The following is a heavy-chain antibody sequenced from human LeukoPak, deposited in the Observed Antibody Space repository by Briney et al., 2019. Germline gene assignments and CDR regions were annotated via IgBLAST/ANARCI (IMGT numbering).Heavy chain of an antibody. V-gene: IGHV4-34*01. Sequence: SETLSLTCGVSGTSFSSYYWSWIRQTPGKGLEWIGEVNHSGYTNMSPSLKSRVTISVDASKNQFSLRMNTVTAADTAVYFCARMTTGHDYWGQGTLVTVSS. J-gene: IGHJ4*02. D-gene: IGHD4-17*01. CDR1: GTSFSSYY. CDR2: VNHSGYT. CDR3: ARMTTGHDY.